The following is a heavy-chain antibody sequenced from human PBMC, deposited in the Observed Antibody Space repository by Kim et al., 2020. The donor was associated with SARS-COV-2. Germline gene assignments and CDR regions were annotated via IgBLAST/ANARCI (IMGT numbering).Heavy chain of an antibody. J-gene: IGHJ6*02. D-gene: IGHD2-2*01. CDR3: ARDTMIVVVPAAMHYYYGMDV. Sequence: GGSLRLSCAASGFTFSSYWMSWVRQAPGKGLEWVANIKQDGSEKYYVDSVKGRFTISRDNAKNSLYLQMNSLRAEDTAVYYCARDTMIVVVPAAMHYYYGMDVWGQGTTVTVSS. CDR2: IKQDGSEK. V-gene: IGHV3-7*01. CDR1: GFTFSSYW.